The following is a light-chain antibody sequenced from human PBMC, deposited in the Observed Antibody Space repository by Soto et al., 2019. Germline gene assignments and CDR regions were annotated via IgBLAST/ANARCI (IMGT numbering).Light chain of an antibody. V-gene: IGKV4-1*01. Sequence: DIVMTQSPDSLAVSLGERATINCKSSQSVLYSSNNKNYLAWYQQKPGQPPKLLIYWASTRESGVPDRFSGNGSGTDFTLTISSLQAEDVAVYYCQQYYSTLVTFGQGTKLEIK. CDR2: WAS. J-gene: IGKJ2*01. CDR3: QQYYSTLVT. CDR1: QSVLYSSNNKNY.